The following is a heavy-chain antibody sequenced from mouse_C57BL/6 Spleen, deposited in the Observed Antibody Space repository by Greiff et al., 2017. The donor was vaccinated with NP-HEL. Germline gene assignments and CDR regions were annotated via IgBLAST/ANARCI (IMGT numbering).Heavy chain of an antibody. CDR2: IYPGDGDT. V-gene: IGHV1-82*01. CDR1: SYAFSSSW. CDR3: ASTGTRYFDV. D-gene: IGHD4-1*02. J-gene: IGHJ1*03. Sequence: QVQLQQSGPELVKPGASVKISCKASSYAFSSSWMNWVKQRPGKGLEWIGRIYPGDGDTNYNGKFKGKATLTADKSSSTAYMQLSSLTSEDSAVYFCASTGTRYFDVWGTGTTVTVSS.